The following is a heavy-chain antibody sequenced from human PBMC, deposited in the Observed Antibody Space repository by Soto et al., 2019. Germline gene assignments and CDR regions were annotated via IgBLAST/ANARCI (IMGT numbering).Heavy chain of an antibody. CDR2: VSSDGSSQ. V-gene: IGHV3-30-3*01. J-gene: IGHJ4*02. Sequence: QVQLVESGGGVVQPGRSLRLSCAASGFTFSNYALHWVRQAPGKGLEWVAVVSSDGSSQYCAVSVKGRFTISRDNSKNTLYLQMNSLRTEDTAIYYYAGEAFDSWGQGTLVTVSS. CDR3: AGEAFDS. CDR1: GFTFSNYA.